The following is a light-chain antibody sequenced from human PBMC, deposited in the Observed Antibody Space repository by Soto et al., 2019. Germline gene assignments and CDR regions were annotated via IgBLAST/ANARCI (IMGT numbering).Light chain of an antibody. J-gene: IGLJ2*01. V-gene: IGLV2-14*03. CDR1: SSDIGAYNY. CDR2: EVS. Sequence: QSALTQPASVSGSPGQSITISCTGTSSDIGAYNYVSWYQQHPDTAPRLIIFEVSNRPSGVSDRFYGSKSGNTASLTISGLQAEDEAYYYCSSFTVRNNLVFGGGTKLTVL. CDR3: SSFTVRNNLV.